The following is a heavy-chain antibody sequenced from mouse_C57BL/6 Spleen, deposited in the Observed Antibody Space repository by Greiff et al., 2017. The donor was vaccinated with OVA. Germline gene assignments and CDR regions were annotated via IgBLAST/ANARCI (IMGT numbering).Heavy chain of an antibody. J-gene: IGHJ3*01. CDR3: VRHEYLYYGSSWAWFAY. D-gene: IGHD1-1*01. V-gene: IGHV10-1*01. CDR1: GFSFNTYA. CDR2: IRSKSNNYAT. Sequence: GGGLVQPKGSLKLSCAASGFSFNTYAMNWVRQAPGKGLEWVARIRSKSNNYATYYADSVKDRFTISRDDSESMLYLQMNNLKTEDTAMYYCVRHEYLYYGSSWAWFAYWGQGTLVTVSA.